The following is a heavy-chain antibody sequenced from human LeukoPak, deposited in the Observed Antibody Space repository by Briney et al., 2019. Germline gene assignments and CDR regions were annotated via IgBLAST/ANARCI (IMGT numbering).Heavy chain of an antibody. Sequence: GGSLRLSCAASGFTFSSYGMHWVRQAPGKGLEWVAVISYDGSNKYYADSVKGRFTISRDNSKNTLYLQMNSLRAEDTAVYYCARFYDYFDYWGQGTLVTVSS. D-gene: IGHD3-16*01. CDR2: ISYDGSNK. J-gene: IGHJ4*02. V-gene: IGHV3-30*03. CDR1: GFTFSSYG. CDR3: ARFYDYFDY.